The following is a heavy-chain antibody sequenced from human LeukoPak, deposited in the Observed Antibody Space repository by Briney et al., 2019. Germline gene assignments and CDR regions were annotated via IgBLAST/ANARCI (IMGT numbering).Heavy chain of an antibody. CDR1: GYTFTGYY. CDR3: ARDKPTSDYDTPPDGWFDP. D-gene: IGHD3-9*01. Sequence: ASVKVSCKASGYTFTGYYMHWVRQAPGQGLEWMGRINPNSGGTNYAQKFQGRVTMTRDTSISTAYMELSRLRSDDTAVYYCARDKPTSDYDTPPDGWFDPWGQGTLVTVSS. J-gene: IGHJ5*02. CDR2: INPNSGGT. V-gene: IGHV1-2*06.